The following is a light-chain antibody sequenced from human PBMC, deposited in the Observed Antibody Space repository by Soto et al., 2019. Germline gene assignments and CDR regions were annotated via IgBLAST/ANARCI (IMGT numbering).Light chain of an antibody. CDR3: AAWDDSLIGVV. CDR2: STT. Sequence: QAVVTQPPSASGTPGQTVTISCSGSSSNIGSNTVSWYQQVPGTAPEVLIYSTTQRPSGVPDRFSGSKSGTSASLAISGLQSEDEADYYCAAWDDSLIGVVFGGGTQLTVL. V-gene: IGLV1-44*01. CDR1: SSNIGSNT. J-gene: IGLJ2*01.